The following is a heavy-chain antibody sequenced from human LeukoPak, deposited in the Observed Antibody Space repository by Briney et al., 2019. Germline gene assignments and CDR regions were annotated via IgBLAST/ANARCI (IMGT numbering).Heavy chain of an antibody. CDR2: IKQDGSQK. D-gene: IGHD6-13*01. Sequence: GGSLRLSCAASGFTFSSHWMNWVRQAPGKGLEWVANIKQDGSQKYYVDSVKGRFTISGDNAKNSLYLQMNSLRAEDTAVYYCARDESIASASIAFDYWGQGSLVTVSS. J-gene: IGHJ4*02. V-gene: IGHV3-7*01. CDR3: ARDESIASASIAFDY. CDR1: GFTFSSHW.